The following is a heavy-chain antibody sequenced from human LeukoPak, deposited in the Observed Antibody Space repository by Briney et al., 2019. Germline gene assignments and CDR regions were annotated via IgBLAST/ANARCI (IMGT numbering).Heavy chain of an antibody. Sequence: SVKVSCKPSGGTFSSYAISWVRQAPGQELEWMGRIIPIFGIANYAQKFQGRVTITADKSTSTAYMELSSLRSEDTAVYYCARVGINWFDPWGQGTLVTVSS. CDR1: GGTFSSYA. D-gene: IGHD1-26*01. CDR2: IIPIFGIA. J-gene: IGHJ5*02. V-gene: IGHV1-69*04. CDR3: ARVGINWFDP.